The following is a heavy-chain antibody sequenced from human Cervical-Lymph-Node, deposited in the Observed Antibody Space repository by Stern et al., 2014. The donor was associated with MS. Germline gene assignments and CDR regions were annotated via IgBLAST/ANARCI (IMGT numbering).Heavy chain of an antibody. V-gene: IGHV2-5*02. CDR3: AKHHYGSGNSYSAFDY. J-gene: IGHJ4*02. CDR1: GFSLSTNGVG. Sequence: QITLKESGPALVKPTQTLTLTCTFSGFSLSTNGVGVGWFRQPPGEALEWLAIIYWDGDERYSPSLRSRLTITKDTSKNLVVLTMANVDPVDTATYFCAKHHYGSGNSYSAFDYWGQGTLVTVSS. CDR2: IYWDGDE. D-gene: IGHD3-10*01.